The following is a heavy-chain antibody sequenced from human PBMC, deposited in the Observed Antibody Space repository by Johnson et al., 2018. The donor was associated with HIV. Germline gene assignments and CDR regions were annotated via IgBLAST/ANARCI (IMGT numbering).Heavy chain of an antibody. CDR2: ISWNSGSI. CDR1: GFIFDDYG. CDR3: ARNGLIPAAKGVAFDI. D-gene: IGHD6-25*01. Sequence: VQLVESGGGVVRPGGSLRLSCAASGFIFDDYGMSWVRQAPGKGLEWVSGISWNSGSIGYADSVKGRFTISRDNAKNSLYLQMNSLRAEDTAVYYCARNGLIPAAKGVAFDIWGQGTTVTVSS. V-gene: IGHV3-20*04. J-gene: IGHJ3*02.